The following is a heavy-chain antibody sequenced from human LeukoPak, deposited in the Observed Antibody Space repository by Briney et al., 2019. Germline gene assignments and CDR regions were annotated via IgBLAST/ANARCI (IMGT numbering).Heavy chain of an antibody. CDR2: IYSGGST. V-gene: IGHV3-53*01. Sequence: GGSLRLSCAASGFTVSSYYMNWVRQAPGKGLEWVSVIYSGGSTYYADSVKGRFTISRDNSKNTLYLQMNSLRAEDTAVYYCARGGSGSYSFLYWGQGTLVTVSS. CDR1: GFTVSSYY. D-gene: IGHD3-10*01. J-gene: IGHJ4*02. CDR3: ARGGSGSYSFLY.